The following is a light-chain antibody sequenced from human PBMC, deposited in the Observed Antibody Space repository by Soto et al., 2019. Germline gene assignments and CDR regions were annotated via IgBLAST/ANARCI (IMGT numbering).Light chain of an antibody. CDR3: QQYYDWPPLT. CDR2: GAS. J-gene: IGKJ4*01. CDR1: QSIMFS. Sequence: EIVMTQSPATLSVSPGERATLSCRASQSIMFSLAWYQQKPGQAPRLLISGASTRATGNPARFSGSGSGKEFTLTISSLQSEDFAVYYCQQYYDWPPLTFGGGTKVEIK. V-gene: IGKV3-15*01.